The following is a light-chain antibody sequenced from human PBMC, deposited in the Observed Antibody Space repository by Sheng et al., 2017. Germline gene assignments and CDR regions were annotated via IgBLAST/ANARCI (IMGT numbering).Light chain of an antibody. V-gene: IGLV2-14*02. CDR3: SSYTTSSTLI. CDR2: EGS. J-gene: IGLJ1*01. Sequence: QSALTQPASVSGSPGQSITISCTGTSSDVGSYNLVSWYQQHPGKAPKVMIYEGSKRPSGVSNRFSGSKSDNTASLTISGLQAEDEADYYCSSYTTSSTLIFGTGTKVTVL. CDR1: SSDVGSYNL.